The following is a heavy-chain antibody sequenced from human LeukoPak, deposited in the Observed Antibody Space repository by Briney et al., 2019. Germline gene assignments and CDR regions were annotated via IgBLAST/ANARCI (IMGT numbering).Heavy chain of an antibody. CDR1: RFTFTSYW. CDR2: INRDGSEI. CDR3: AIAYEYSSGWFRNDY. D-gene: IGHD6-19*01. Sequence: GGSLRLSCTASRFTFTSYWMTWVRQAPRRGLEWVAIINRDGSEIYYLNSVQGRFTISSDNAQNSLYLQMHSLLGADTAVYYCAIAYEYSSGWFRNDYWGQGTLVTVSS. V-gene: IGHV3-7*01. J-gene: IGHJ4*02.